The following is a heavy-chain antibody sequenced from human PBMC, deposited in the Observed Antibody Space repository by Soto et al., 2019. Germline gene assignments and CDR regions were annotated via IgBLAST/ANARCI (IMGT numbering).Heavy chain of an antibody. Sequence: SQTLSLTCAISGDSVSSNNAAWNWIRQSPSRGLEWLGRTYYRSKWYNDYAVSVKSRITINPDTSKNQFSLQLNSVTPEDTALYYCAREKVTGGFSSDWFDPWGQGTLVTVSS. CDR3: AREKVTGGFSSDWFDP. V-gene: IGHV6-1*01. J-gene: IGHJ5*02. CDR1: GDSVSSNNAA. D-gene: IGHD2-8*02. CDR2: TYYRSKWYN.